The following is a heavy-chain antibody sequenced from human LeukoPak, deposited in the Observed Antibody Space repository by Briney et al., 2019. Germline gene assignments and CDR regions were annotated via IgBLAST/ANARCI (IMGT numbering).Heavy chain of an antibody. CDR3: ARGSFNWNDSNYYYYYYGMDV. CDR1: GGTFSSYA. Sequence: GASVKVSCKASGGTFSSYAISWVRQAPGQGLEWMGGIIPIFGTANYAQKFQGRVTITADESTSTAYMELSSLRSEDTAVYYCARGSFNWNDSNYYYYYYGMDVWGQGTTVTVSS. D-gene: IGHD1-20*01. CDR2: IIPIFGTA. V-gene: IGHV1-69*13. J-gene: IGHJ6*02.